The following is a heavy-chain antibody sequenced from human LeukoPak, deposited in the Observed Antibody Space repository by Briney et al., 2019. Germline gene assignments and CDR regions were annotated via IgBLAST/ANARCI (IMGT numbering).Heavy chain of an antibody. D-gene: IGHD3-22*01. Sequence: PETLSLTCAVYGGSFSGYYWSWIRQPPGKGLEWIGEINHSGSTNYNPSLKRRVTISVDTSKNQFSLKLSSVTAAGTAVYFCARGPYSYDSSGAFDIWGQGTMVTVSS. CDR1: GGSFSGYY. V-gene: IGHV4-34*01. CDR2: INHSGST. J-gene: IGHJ3*02. CDR3: ARGPYSYDSSGAFDI.